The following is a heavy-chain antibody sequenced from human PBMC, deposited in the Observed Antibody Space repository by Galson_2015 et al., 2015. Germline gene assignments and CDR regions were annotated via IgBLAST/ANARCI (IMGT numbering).Heavy chain of an antibody. CDR1: GYGFTTYW. J-gene: IGHJ4*02. V-gene: IGHV5-51*01. CDR2: IYPGDSDT. D-gene: IGHD3-10*01. Sequence: QSGAEVKKAGESLKISCKSSGYGFTTYWIGWVRRMPGKGLEWMGIIYPGDSDTRYSPSFQGQVTISADKSITTAYLQWSSLKASGTAMYYCASTRGGLVQGVKYWGQGTLVTVSS. CDR3: ASTRGGLVQGVKY.